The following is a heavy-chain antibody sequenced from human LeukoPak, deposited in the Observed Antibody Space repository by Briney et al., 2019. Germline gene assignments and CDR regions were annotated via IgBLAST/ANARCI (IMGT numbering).Heavy chain of an antibody. D-gene: IGHD1-1*01. CDR1: GFTFSCYA. V-gene: IGHV3-23*01. J-gene: IGHJ4*02. CDR2: ISGSGGST. Sequence: GGSLRLACAASGFTFSCYAMSWVRQAPGKGLEWVSAISGSGGSTYYADSVKGRFTISRDNSKNTVFLHMNSLRVEDTAVYYCASGVYWSLDYWGQGTPVTVSS. CDR3: ASGVYWSLDY.